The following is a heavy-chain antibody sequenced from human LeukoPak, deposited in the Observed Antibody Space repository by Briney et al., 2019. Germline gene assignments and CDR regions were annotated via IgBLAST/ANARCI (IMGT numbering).Heavy chain of an antibody. CDR3: TRVRGRYGFDY. J-gene: IGHJ4*02. CDR2: IRSKAYGGTA. CDR1: GFTFSDYA. D-gene: IGHD5-18*01. Sequence: PGRSLRLSCTASGFTFSDYAMSWVRQAPGKGLEWVGFIRSKAYGGTAEYAASVKGRFTISRDDSKSIAYLQMNSLKTEDTAVYYCTRVRGRYGFDYWGQGTLVTVSS. V-gene: IGHV3-49*04.